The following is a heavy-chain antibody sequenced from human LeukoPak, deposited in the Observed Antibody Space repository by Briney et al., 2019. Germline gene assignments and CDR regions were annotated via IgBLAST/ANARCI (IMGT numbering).Heavy chain of an antibody. D-gene: IGHD2-2*01. CDR3: ARGNIVVVPAPVLDY. CDR1: GFTFSSYS. V-gene: IGHV3-21*01. Sequence: GGSLRPSCAASGFTFSSYSMNWVRQAPGKGLEWVSSISSSSSYIYYADSVKGRFTVSRDNSKNTLYLQMNSLRAEDTAVYYCARGNIVVVPAPVLDYWGQGTLVTVSS. CDR2: ISSSSSYI. J-gene: IGHJ4*02.